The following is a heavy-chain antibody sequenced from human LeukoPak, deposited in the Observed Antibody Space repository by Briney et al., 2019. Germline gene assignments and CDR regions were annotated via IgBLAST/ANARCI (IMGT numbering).Heavy chain of an antibody. CDR1: GGSISSGDYY. J-gene: IGHJ4*02. CDR3: ARVEADSSSWPIFDY. Sequence: PSETLSLTCTVSGGSISSGDYYWRWIRQPPGKGLEWIGYIYYSGSTYYNPSLKSRVTISVDTSKNQFSLKLSSVTAADTAVYYCARVEADSSSWPIFDYWGQGTLVTASS. D-gene: IGHD6-13*01. V-gene: IGHV4-30-4*01. CDR2: IYYSGST.